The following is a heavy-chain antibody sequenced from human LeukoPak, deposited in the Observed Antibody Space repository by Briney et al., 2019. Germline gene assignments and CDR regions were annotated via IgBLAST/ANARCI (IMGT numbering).Heavy chain of an antibody. CDR2: ISGSGGST. D-gene: IGHD2-8*02. CDR1: GFTFSSYA. J-gene: IGHJ3*02. V-gene: IGHV3-23*01. CDR3: ARDRVVYSYRDAFDI. Sequence: GGSLRLSCAASGFTFSSYAMSWVRQAPGKGLEWVSAISGSGGSTYYADSVKGRFTISRDNSKNTLYLQMNSLRAEDTAVYYCARDRVVYSYRDAFDIWGQGTMVTVSS.